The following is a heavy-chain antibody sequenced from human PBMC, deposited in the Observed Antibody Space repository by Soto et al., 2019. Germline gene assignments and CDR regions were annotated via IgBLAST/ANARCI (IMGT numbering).Heavy chain of an antibody. J-gene: IGHJ3*02. CDR1: GDSISSDNYF. CDR2: ISNRGTP. Sequence: QVQLQESGPGLVKPSQTLSLICTVSGDSISSDNYFWSWIRQPPGQGLEWIGYISNRGTPYYNPSLTSRVTISLDTSNNRFSLDMYSVTAADTSVYYCAIEVNVVALSDAFDIWGQGTMVTVSS. CDR3: AIEVNVVALSDAFDI. D-gene: IGHD2-8*01. V-gene: IGHV4-30-4*01.